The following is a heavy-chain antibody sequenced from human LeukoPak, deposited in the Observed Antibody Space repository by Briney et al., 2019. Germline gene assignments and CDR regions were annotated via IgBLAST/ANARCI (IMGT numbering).Heavy chain of an antibody. J-gene: IGHJ6*02. V-gene: IGHV3-66*01. CDR1: GFTVSSNY. Sequence: GGSLRLSCAASGFTVSSNYMSWVRQAPGKGLEWVSVIYSGGSTYYADSVKGRFTISRDNSKNTLYLQMNSLRAEDTAVYYCARDLVVTTSFGYYYYYGMDVWGQGTTVTVSS. CDR2: IYSGGST. D-gene: IGHD4-4*01. CDR3: ARDLVVTTSFGYYYYYGMDV.